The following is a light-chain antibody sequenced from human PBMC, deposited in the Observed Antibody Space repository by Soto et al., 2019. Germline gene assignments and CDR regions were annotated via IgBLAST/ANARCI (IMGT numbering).Light chain of an antibody. V-gene: IGKV1-39*01. Sequence: DIQMTQSPSSLSASVEDRVIITCRASQSIINRLNRYQQKPGKAPKLLVFAAYSLQSGVTSRFSGSRSGPDFTLSISRLQPEDFATYYCQQFNNYPITSGQGTRLEI. CDR1: QSIINR. CDR2: AAY. CDR3: QQFNNYPIT. J-gene: IGKJ5*01.